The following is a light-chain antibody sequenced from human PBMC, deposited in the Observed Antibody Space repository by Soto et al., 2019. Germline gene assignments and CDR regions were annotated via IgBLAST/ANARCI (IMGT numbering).Light chain of an antibody. CDR3: FSYTSSGTYV. J-gene: IGLJ1*01. CDR1: SSDVGNYKY. V-gene: IGLV2-14*01. CDR2: EVS. Sequence: QSALAQPASVSGSPGQSIAISVAGTSSDVGNYKYVSWYQQHPGKAPKLMIYEVSNRPSGVSNRFSGSKSGNTASLTISGLQAEDETDYYCFSYTSSGTYVFGTGTKVTVL.